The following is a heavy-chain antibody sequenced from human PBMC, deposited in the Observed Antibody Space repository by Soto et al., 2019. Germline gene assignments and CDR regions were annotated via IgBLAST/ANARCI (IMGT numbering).Heavy chain of an antibody. D-gene: IGHD6-13*01. Sequence: ASVKVSCKASGYTFTSYYVHWVRQAPGQGLEWMGIINPSGGSTSYAQKFQGRVTMTRDTSTSTVYMELSSLRSEDTAVYYCASSWYYYYGMDVWGQGTTVTVSS. J-gene: IGHJ6*02. V-gene: IGHV1-46*01. CDR1: GYTFTSYY. CDR3: ASSWYYYYGMDV. CDR2: INPSGGST.